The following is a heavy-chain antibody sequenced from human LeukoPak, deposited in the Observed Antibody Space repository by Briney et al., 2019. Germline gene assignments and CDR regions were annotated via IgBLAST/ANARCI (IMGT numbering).Heavy chain of an antibody. J-gene: IGHJ4*02. D-gene: IGHD3-10*01. Sequence: ASVKVSCDVSGYSLSELSMHWVRQAPGKGLEYMGGFDPGERKLIYAEKLQGRVTMTEDKSTDTAYMELSSLRSEDTAVYYCATGDEWQLLDYWGQGTLVTVSS. CDR3: ATGDEWQLLDY. CDR1: GYSLSELS. V-gene: IGHV1-24*01. CDR2: FDPGERKL.